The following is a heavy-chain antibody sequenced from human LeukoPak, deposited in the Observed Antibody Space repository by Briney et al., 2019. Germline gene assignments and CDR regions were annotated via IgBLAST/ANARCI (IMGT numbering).Heavy chain of an antibody. D-gene: IGHD6-19*01. V-gene: IGHV6-1*01. CDR2: TYYRSKWYN. Sequence: SQTLSLTCAISGDSVSSNSAAWNWIRQSPSRGLEWLGRTYYRSKWYNDYAVSVKSRITINPDTSKNQFSLQLNSVTSEDTAVYYCARDTLVAGPTAFDYWGQGTLVTVSS. J-gene: IGHJ4*02. CDR3: ARDTLVAGPTAFDY. CDR1: GDSVSSNSAA.